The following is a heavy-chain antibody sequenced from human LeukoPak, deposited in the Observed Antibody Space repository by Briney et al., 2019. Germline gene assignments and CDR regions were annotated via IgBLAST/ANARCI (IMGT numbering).Heavy chain of an antibody. CDR2: MNPNSCNT. V-gene: IGHV1-8*01. D-gene: IGHD3-22*01. CDR3: ARVYMGGNYYYD. J-gene: IGHJ3*01. Sequence: ASVKVSCKASGYTFTSYDINWVRQATGQGLEWMGWMNPNSCNTGYAQKFQGRVTMTRNTSIRTAYMELSSMRSEDTAVYYCARVYMGGNYYYDWGQGTMVTVSS. CDR1: GYTFTSYD.